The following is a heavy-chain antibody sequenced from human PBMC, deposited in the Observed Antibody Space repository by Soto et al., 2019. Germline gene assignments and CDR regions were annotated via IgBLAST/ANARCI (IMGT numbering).Heavy chain of an antibody. D-gene: IGHD3-3*01. CDR1: GFTFSSYA. J-gene: IGHJ3*02. CDR3: ARDLSVWSGYYKGGAFDI. Sequence: QVQLVESGGGVVQPGRSLRLSCAASGFTFSSYALHWVRQAPGKGLEWVAVISYDGSDKYYADSVKGRFTISRDNSRNTLDMQMNCLRAEDTAVFYCARDLSVWSGYYKGGAFDIWGQGRMVTVSS. CDR2: ISYDGSDK. V-gene: IGHV3-30-3*01.